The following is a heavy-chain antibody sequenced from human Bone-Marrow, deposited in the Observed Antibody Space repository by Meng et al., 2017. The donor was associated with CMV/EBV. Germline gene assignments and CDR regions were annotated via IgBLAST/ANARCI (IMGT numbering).Heavy chain of an antibody. CDR1: TFSSYS. J-gene: IGHJ4*02. CDR3: ARVRYYDSSDYDGSVDFGY. CDR2: ISSSSSYI. V-gene: IGHV3-21*01. D-gene: IGHD3-22*01. Sequence: TFSSYSMNWVRQAPGKGLEWVSFISSSSSYIYYAESVKGRFTISRDNAKNSLYLQMNSLRAEDTAVYYCARVRYYDSSDYDGSVDFGYWGQGTLVTVSS.